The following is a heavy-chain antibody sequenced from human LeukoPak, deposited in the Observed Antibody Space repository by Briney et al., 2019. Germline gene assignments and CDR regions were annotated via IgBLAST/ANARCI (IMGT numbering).Heavy chain of an antibody. J-gene: IGHJ4*02. CDR2: IKSKTDGGTT. Sequence: GGSLRLSRAASGFTPSNAWMSGVPHAPGKGLEWVGRIKSKTDGGTTNYAAPVKGRFTISRDDSKNTLYLQLNSLRAEDTAVYYCARDLVEKATIEEVYWGKRTLVTVSS. V-gene: IGHV3-15*05. CDR3: ARDLVEKATIEEVY. D-gene: IGHD5-24*01. CDR1: GFTPSNAW.